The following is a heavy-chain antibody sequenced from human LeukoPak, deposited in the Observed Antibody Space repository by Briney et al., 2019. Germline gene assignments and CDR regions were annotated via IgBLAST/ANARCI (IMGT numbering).Heavy chain of an antibody. V-gene: IGHV4-59*01. CDR3: ARVRAHFSGWHFDY. Sequence: PGGSLRLSCAASGFSFSDYYWSWIRQPPGKGLEWVGFIYYSGSTNYNPSLKSRVTISVDTSMNRFSLKLTSVTPADTAVYYCARVRAHFSGWHFDYWGQGALVTVSA. CDR2: IYYSGST. CDR1: GFSFSDYY. D-gene: IGHD6-19*01. J-gene: IGHJ4*02.